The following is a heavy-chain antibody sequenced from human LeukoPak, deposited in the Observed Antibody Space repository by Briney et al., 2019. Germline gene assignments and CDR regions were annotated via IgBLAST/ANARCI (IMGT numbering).Heavy chain of an antibody. D-gene: IGHD3-10*01. CDR3: ARLSFGEEGY. CDR2: IDPSDSYT. Sequence: GESLKISCKGSGCRFTSYWISWGRRMPGKGVGWMGRIDPSDSYTNYSPSFQGHVTISADKSISTAYLQWSSLKASDTAMYYCARLSFGEEGYWGQGTLVTVSS. J-gene: IGHJ4*02. CDR1: GCRFTSYW. V-gene: IGHV5-10-1*01.